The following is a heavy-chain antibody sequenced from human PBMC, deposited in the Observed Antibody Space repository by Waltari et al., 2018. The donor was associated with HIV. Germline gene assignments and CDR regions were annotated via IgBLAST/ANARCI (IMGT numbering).Heavy chain of an antibody. V-gene: IGHV4-34*01. D-gene: IGHD3-10*01. CDR1: GSSFSDYN. Sequence: QVHLQQWGTGLLKPSEPLSLSFAVYGSSFSDYNFLNDFYWISIRQPPGRGLEWIGEINHRGSSSYNPSLKSRVTISVDTSRNRISLNMTSVNATDTAVYYCARGRGSFYNYYGLDVWGLGTKVSV. CDR3: ARGRGSFYNYYGLDV. CDR2: INHRGSS. J-gene: IGHJ6*02.